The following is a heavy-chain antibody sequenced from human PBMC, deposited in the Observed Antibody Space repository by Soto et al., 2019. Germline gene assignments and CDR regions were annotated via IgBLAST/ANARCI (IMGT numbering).Heavy chain of an antibody. D-gene: IGHD5-12*01. V-gene: IGHV1-18*01. CDR3: ARDVYSGYDSNYYYGMDV. J-gene: IGHJ6*02. Sequence: ASLKVSCKASGYTFTSYGISWVRQAPGQGLEWMGWISAYNGNTNYAQKLQGRVTMTTDTSTSTAYMELRSLRSDDTAVYYCARDVYSGYDSNYYYGMDVWGQGTTVTVSS. CDR2: ISAYNGNT. CDR1: GYTFTSYG.